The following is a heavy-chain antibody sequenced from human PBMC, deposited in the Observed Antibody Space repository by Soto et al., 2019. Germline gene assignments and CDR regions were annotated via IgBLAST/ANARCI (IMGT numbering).Heavy chain of an antibody. CDR3: ARHPERIAEIGWFDP. CDR2: ISSSSSTI. CDR1: GFTFSSYS. D-gene: IGHD6-13*01. Sequence: EVQLVESGGGLVQPGGSLRLSCAASGFTFSSYSMNWVRQAPGKGLEWVSYISSSSSTIYYADSVKGRFTISRDNAKNSLYLQMNRLRAEDTAVYYCARHPERIAEIGWFDPWGQGPLVTVSS. J-gene: IGHJ5*02. V-gene: IGHV3-48*01.